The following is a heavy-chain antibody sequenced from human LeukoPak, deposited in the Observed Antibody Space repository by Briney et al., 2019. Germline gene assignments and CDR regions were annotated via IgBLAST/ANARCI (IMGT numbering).Heavy chain of an antibody. V-gene: IGHV3-30*18. Sequence: GGSLRLTCAASGFTFRSNGMHWVRQAPGKGLEWVAVISYDGSNKYYADSAKGRFTISRDKSKNTLYLQMNSLRAEDTAVYYCAKDRSSSWCIDYWGQGTLVTVSS. J-gene: IGHJ4*02. D-gene: IGHD6-13*01. CDR1: GFTFRSNG. CDR3: AKDRSSSWCIDY. CDR2: ISYDGSNK.